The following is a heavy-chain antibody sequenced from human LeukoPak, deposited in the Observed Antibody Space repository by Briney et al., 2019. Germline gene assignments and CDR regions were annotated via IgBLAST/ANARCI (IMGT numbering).Heavy chain of an antibody. Sequence: ASVKVSCKASGYTFTSYDFNWVRQATGQRPEWMGWMSPNSGDTGYAQKFQDRVTMTRNTSISTAYMELRSLRSDDTAVYYCARELLEYSSSSSYYFDYWGQGTLVTVSS. J-gene: IGHJ4*02. CDR2: MSPNSGDT. CDR3: ARELLEYSSSSSYYFDY. D-gene: IGHD6-6*01. CDR1: GYTFTSYD. V-gene: IGHV1-8*01.